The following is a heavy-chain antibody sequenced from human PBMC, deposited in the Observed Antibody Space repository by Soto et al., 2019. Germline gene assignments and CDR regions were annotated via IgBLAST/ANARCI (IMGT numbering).Heavy chain of an antibody. J-gene: IGHJ4*02. Sequence: ASVKVSCKASGYTFSDYYMHWVRPAPGQGLEWMGWINANGGGTTYAQKFQGRVTMTRDTSISTAYMELSRLSSDDTAIYYCARLQIEEAGNNWGQGTLVTVSS. CDR2: INANGGGT. CDR1: GYTFSDYY. CDR3: ARLQIEEAGNN. D-gene: IGHD6-19*01. V-gene: IGHV1-2*02.